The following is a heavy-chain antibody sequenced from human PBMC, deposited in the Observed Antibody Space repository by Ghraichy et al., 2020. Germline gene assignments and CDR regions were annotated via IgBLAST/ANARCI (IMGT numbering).Heavy chain of an antibody. D-gene: IGHD6-13*01. CDR3: AGGDSSYLNWFDP. Sequence: GGSLRLSCTASGFALSRNSMNWVRQAPGKGLEWVSYISSSSSIIYYADSVKGRFTISRDNVKNSLYLQMNSLRFEDTAVYYCAGGDSSYLNWFDPWGQGTLVTVSS. CDR1: GFALSRNS. V-gene: IGHV3-48*01. J-gene: IGHJ5*02. CDR2: ISSSSSII.